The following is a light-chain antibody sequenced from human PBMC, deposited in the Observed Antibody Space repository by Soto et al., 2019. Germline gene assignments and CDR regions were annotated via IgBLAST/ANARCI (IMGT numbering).Light chain of an antibody. CDR1: QSMNTW. Sequence: DIQMTQSPSTLSASVGDRVIITCRGSQSMNTWLAWYQQKPGKAPKLLIYKASSLGSGVPSRFSGSGFGTEFTLTISRLQPDDFATYFCQQYNFYPWTFGQGTKVEIK. CDR3: QQYNFYPWT. J-gene: IGKJ1*01. V-gene: IGKV1-5*03. CDR2: KAS.